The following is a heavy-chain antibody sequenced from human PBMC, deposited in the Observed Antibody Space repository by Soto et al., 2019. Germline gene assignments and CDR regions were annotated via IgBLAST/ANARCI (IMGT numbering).Heavy chain of an antibody. CDR1: GGTFSSYA. D-gene: IGHD4-17*01. J-gene: IGHJ6*02. Sequence: SVKVSCKASGGTFSSYAISWVRQAPGQGLEWMGGIIPILGTANYAQKFQGRVTITADESTSTAYMELSSLRSEDTAVYYCAARFWEVDYGDYSYYGMDVWGQGTTVTVSS. CDR3: AARFWEVDYGDYSYYGMDV. CDR2: IIPILGTA. V-gene: IGHV1-69*13.